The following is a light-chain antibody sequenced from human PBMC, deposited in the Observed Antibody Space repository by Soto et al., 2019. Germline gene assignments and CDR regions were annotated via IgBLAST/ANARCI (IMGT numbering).Light chain of an antibody. CDR1: QSVTSSY. CDR2: GAS. V-gene: IGKV3-20*01. CDR3: QQYGSSPRT. Sequence: EIVLTQSPGTLSLSPGERATLSCRASQSVTSSYLAWYQLKPGQAPRLLIYGASSRATGIPDRFSGSGSGTDFTLTISGLDPEDFAVYFCQQYGSSPRTFGQGTKVDIK. J-gene: IGKJ1*01.